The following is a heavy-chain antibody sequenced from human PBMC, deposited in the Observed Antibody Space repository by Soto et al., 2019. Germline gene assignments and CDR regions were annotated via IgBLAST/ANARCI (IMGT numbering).Heavy chain of an antibody. CDR1: GFTFSDYG. Sequence: EVQLLESGGGLVQPGGSLRLSCAASGFTFSDYGMSWVRQAPGKGLEWVSVMSGSGDAAYYADSVKGRFTISRDNSKNTLCLQMNSLRAEDTAVYFCAKKVTIYAVDPADYWGQGTQVAVSS. D-gene: IGHD3-3*01. CDR3: AKKVTIYAVDPADY. J-gene: IGHJ4*02. V-gene: IGHV3-23*01. CDR2: MSGSGDAA.